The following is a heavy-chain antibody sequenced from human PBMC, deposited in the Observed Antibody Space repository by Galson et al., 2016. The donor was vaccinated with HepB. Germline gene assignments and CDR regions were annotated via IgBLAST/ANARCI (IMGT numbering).Heavy chain of an antibody. V-gene: IGHV3-30*03. CDR1: GFTFTTYG. Sequence: SLRLSCAASGFTFTTYGMHWVRRAPGKGLESVAIISFDGTNKYYADSVKGRFIISRDNSKNTLYLQMNSLRVEDTAVYYCARGGNYGYTWGLGTLVTVSS. D-gene: IGHD1-26*01. CDR2: ISFDGTNK. CDR3: ARGGNYGYT. J-gene: IGHJ4*02.